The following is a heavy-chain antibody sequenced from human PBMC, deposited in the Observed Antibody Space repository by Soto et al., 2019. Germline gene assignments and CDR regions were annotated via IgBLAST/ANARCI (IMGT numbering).Heavy chain of an antibody. CDR1: GGTFSSYA. J-gene: IGHJ6*02. Sequence: QVQLVQSGAEVKKPGSSVKVSCKASGGTFSSYAISWVRQAPGHGLEWMGGIIPIFGTANYAQKFQGRVTITADKSTSTAYMELSSLRSEDTAVYYCASMVDTAMVGYYGMDVWGQGTTVTVSS. D-gene: IGHD5-18*01. CDR3: ASMVDTAMVGYYGMDV. V-gene: IGHV1-69*06. CDR2: IIPIFGTA.